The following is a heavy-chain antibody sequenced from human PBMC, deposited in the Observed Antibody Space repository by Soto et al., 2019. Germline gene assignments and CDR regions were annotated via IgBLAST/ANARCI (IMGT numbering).Heavy chain of an antibody. CDR1: GFRCSDYY. Sequence: GGSLRLSCAASGFRCSDYYMSWIRQAPWKGLEWVSYISSIDSSSGSTEYYAGSVKGRFTISRDNAKNSLYLQMNSLRAEETAVYYCASEVEYWCELWGKGNMVIVSS. V-gene: IGHV3-11*01. J-gene: IGHJ5*02. D-gene: IGHD3-3*01. CDR3: ASEVEYWCEL. CDR2: ISSIDSSSGSTE.